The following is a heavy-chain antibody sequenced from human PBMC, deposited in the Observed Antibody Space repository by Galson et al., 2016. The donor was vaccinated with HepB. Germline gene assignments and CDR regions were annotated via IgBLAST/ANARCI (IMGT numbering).Heavy chain of an antibody. V-gene: IGHV5-51*01. CDR2: IYPRDSDT. J-gene: IGHJ4*02. Sequence: QSGAEVKKPGESLKISCKASGYSFKTYWIGWVRQMPGKGLEWIGIIYPRDSDTKYSPSFEGQVTISADKSSSTAYLQWSSVKASDTAIYYCAGPREASVDILFDYWGQGTLVTVSS. CDR3: AGPREASVDILFDY. D-gene: IGHD3-9*01. CDR1: GYSFKTYW.